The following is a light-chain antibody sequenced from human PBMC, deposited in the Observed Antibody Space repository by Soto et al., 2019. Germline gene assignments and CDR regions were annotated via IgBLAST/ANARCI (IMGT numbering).Light chain of an antibody. Sequence: DIQMTQSPSTLSASVGDRVTITCRASQSISTWLAWYQQKPGKAPRLLIYKASSLQSGVPSRFSGSGSGTEFPLTIRSLQADDFATYYCQQYHSNSRTFGQGTKVEIK. CDR1: QSISTW. V-gene: IGKV1-5*03. CDR2: KAS. J-gene: IGKJ1*01. CDR3: QQYHSNSRT.